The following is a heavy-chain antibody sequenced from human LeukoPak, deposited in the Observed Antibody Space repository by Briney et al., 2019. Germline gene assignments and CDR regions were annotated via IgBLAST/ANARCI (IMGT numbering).Heavy chain of an antibody. CDR3: AREYGGGSYLAFDI. CDR2: VYSGGNT. D-gene: IGHD4-23*01. V-gene: IGHV3-53*01. Sequence: GGSLRLSCAASGFTFNNYAMSWVRQAPGKGLEWVSVVYSGGNTYYADSVKGRFTISRDDSKNTLFLQMNSLRAEDTAVYYCAREYGGGSYLAFDIWGRGTMVTVSS. CDR1: GFTFNNYA. J-gene: IGHJ3*02.